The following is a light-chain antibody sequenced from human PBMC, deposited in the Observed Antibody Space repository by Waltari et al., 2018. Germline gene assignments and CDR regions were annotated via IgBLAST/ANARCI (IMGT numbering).Light chain of an antibody. J-gene: IGLJ3*02. CDR2: EVT. CDR3: TSYGGSNNLL. Sequence: QSALTQPPPASGSPGQSVPIPSPGTNSDVGSYNYVSWYQQRPGKAPKLIIFEVTKRPSGVPDRFSGSKSGNTASLTVSGLQADDEADYFCTSYGGSNNLLFGGGTKLTVL. CDR1: NSDVGSYNY. V-gene: IGLV2-8*01.